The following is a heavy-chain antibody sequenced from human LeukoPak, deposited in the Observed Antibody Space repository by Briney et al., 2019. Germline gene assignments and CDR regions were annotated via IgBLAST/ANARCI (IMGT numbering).Heavy chain of an antibody. CDR3: AKNYGDYWTYYYYYMDV. CDR1: GFTFSSYA. D-gene: IGHD4-17*01. V-gene: IGHV3-23*01. CDR2: ISGSGGTT. J-gene: IGHJ6*03. Sequence: GGSLRLSRAASGFTFSSYAMRWVRQAPGKGLEWVSAISGSGGTTYYADSVKGRFTISRDNSKTTLYLQMNSLRAEDTAIYYCAKNYGDYWTYYYYYMDVWGRGTTVTVSS.